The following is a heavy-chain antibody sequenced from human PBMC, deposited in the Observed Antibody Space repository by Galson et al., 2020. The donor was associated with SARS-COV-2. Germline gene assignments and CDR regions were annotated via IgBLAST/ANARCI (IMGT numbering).Heavy chain of an antibody. J-gene: IGHJ4*02. CDR3: ARGDIRNDYFDY. CDR2: IYSEGSST. V-gene: IGHV3-74*01. CDR1: GFTFSSYW. Sequence: ALHGESLKISCAASGFTFSSYWMHWVRQAPGKGLVWVSRIYSEGSSTDYADSVKGRFTISGDNAKNTLYLQMNSLRAEDTAVYYCARGDIRNDYFDYWGQGTLVTVSS. D-gene: IGHD3-16*01.